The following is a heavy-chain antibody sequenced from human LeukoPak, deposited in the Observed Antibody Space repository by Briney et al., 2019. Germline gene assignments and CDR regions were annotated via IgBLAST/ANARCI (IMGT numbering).Heavy chain of an antibody. CDR3: ARHRGDYYYYGMDV. V-gene: IGHV4-59*08. D-gene: IGHD3-10*01. Sequence: SETLSLTCTVSGGSISSYYWSWIRQPPGKGLEWIGYICYSGSTNYNPSLKSRVTISVDTSKNQFSLKLSSVTAADTAVYYCARHRGDYYYYGMDVWGQGTTVTVSS. CDR1: GGSISSYY. CDR2: ICYSGST. J-gene: IGHJ6*02.